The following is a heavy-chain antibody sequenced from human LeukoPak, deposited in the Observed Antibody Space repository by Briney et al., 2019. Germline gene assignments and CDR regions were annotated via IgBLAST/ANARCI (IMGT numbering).Heavy chain of an antibody. CDR2: VYYSGST. Sequence: PSETLSLTGTVSAGSISTYYWSWVRQPPGKGLEWIGYVYYSGSTDYNPSLKSRVTISVDTSKKQFSLNLNSVTAADTAVYYWSASKQLWLRGLFDYWGEGTLVTVSS. D-gene: IGHD5-18*01. J-gene: IGHJ4*02. V-gene: IGHV4-59*01. CDR3: SASKQLWLRGLFDY. CDR1: AGSISTYY.